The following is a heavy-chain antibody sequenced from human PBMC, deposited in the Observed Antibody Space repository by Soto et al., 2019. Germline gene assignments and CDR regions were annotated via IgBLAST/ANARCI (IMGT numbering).Heavy chain of an antibody. D-gene: IGHD3-9*01. Sequence: SVKVSCKASGYTFSDFFIHWVRQAPGQGLEWMGWINPNTGDTKFAQRFQGRVTMTGDTSISTAYMDLSRLTSDDTAVYYCARDGLTLKYSFDIWGQGTMVTVSS. CDR3: ARDGLTLKYSFDI. CDR2: INPNTGDT. CDR1: GYTFSDFF. J-gene: IGHJ3*02. V-gene: IGHV1-2*02.